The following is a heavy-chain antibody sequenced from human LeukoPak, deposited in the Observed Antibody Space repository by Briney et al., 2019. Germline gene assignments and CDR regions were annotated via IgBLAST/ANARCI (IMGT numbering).Heavy chain of an antibody. Sequence: PSETLSPTCAVSGYSISSGYYWGWIRPPPGKGLEWIGSIYHSGSTYYNPSLKSRVTISVDTSKNQFSLKLSSVTAADTAVYYCARAQVGATDWFDPWGQGTLVTVSS. D-gene: IGHD1-26*01. CDR1: GYSISSGYY. CDR2: IYHSGST. CDR3: ARAQVGATDWFDP. V-gene: IGHV4-38-2*01. J-gene: IGHJ5*02.